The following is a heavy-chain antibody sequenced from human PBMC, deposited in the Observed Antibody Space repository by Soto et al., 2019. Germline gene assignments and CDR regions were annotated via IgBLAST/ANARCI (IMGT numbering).Heavy chain of an antibody. CDR2: INPNSGGT. J-gene: IGHJ6*02. Sequence: ASVKVSCKASGYTFTGYYMHWVRQAPGQGLEWMGWINPNSGGTNYAQNFQGRVSMTRDTSISTAYMELGRLTSDDTAVYYCARDDRFYPTAEYYYGMDVWGQGTTVTASS. D-gene: IGHD3-16*01. V-gene: IGHV1-2*02. CDR3: ARDDRFYPTAEYYYGMDV. CDR1: GYTFTGYY.